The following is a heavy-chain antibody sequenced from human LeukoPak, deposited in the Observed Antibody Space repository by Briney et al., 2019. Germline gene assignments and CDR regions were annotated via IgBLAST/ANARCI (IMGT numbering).Heavy chain of an antibody. D-gene: IGHD2-2*01. CDR3: ARAWDCSSTSCYAYFDY. CDR1: GYTFNSYG. CDR2: ISAYNGNT. J-gene: IGHJ4*02. V-gene: IGHV1-18*01. Sequence: ASVKVSCKASGYTFNSYGISWVRQAPGQGLEWMGCISAYNGNTNYAQRLQGRVTMTKDTSTSTGYMELRSLTSDDTAVYYCARAWDCSSTSCYAYFDYWGQGTPVTVSS.